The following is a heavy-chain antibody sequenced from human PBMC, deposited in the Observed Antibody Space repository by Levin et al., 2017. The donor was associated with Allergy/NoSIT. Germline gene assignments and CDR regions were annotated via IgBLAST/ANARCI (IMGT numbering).Heavy chain of an antibody. CDR2: ISGNSYYI. J-gene: IGHJ4*02. CDR3: TRGGVFTYGYDY. V-gene: IGHV3-21*01. CDR1: GFSFSDSS. Sequence: GESLKISCAASGFSFSDSSMNWGRQTPGKGLEWISSISGNSYYIYYADSVKGRFTISRDNVKNSLYLQMDSLRAEDTAVYFCTRGGVFTYGYDYWGQGTLLTVSS. D-gene: IGHD5-24*01.